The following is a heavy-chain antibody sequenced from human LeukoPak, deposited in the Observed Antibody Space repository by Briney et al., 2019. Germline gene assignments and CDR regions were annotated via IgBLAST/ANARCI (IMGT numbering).Heavy chain of an antibody. CDR1: RFTHTTYA. V-gene: IGHV3-23*01. Sequence: PGGSLRPSCLVSRFTHTTYAASCASQAPGKGLEWVSALSASGAATKYADSVKGRFTISRDNSKNTVSLQMSGMRAEDTATYYCAKPGAAYEILSGYFSCGQGTLVTVSS. CDR2: LSASGAAT. D-gene: IGHD3-9*01. J-gene: IGHJ5*02. CDR3: AKPGAAYEILSGYFS.